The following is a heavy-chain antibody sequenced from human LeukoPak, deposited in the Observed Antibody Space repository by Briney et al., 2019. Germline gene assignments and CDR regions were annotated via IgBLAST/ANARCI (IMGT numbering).Heavy chain of an antibody. V-gene: IGHV3-48*02. CDR3: VRGYYSNSFDF. J-gene: IGHJ3*01. CDR2: ISNSDDTR. CDR1: GYTFTSYS. D-gene: IGHD2/OR15-2a*01. Sequence: PGGSLRLSCAASGYTFTSYSMSWVRQAPGKGLEWVSFISNSDDTRYYADSVRGRFTISRDDAKNSLYLQMSSLRDGDTAVYYCVRGYYSNSFDFWGRGTVVTVSS.